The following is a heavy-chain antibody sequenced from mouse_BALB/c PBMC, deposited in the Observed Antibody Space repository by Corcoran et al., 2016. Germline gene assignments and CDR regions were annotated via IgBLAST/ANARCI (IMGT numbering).Heavy chain of an antibody. D-gene: IGHD2-4*01. CDR2: INTYPGEP. CDR3: ARRASIRLRRYYAMDY. V-gene: IGHV9-3-1*01. J-gene: IGHJ4*01. Sequence: QIQVVQSRPELKKPGETVKISCKASGYTFTNYGMNWVKQAPGKGLKGMGWINTYPGEPTYADDFKGRFAFSLETSASTAYLQINNLKNEDTATYFCARRASIRLRRYYAMDYWGQGTSVTVSS. CDR1: GYTFTNYG.